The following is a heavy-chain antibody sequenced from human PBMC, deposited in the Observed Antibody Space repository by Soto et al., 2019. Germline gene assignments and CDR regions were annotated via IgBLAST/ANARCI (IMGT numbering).Heavy chain of an antibody. Sequence: EVQLLESGGGLVQPGGSLRLSCAASGFTFSSYAMSWVRQAPGKGLEWVSGISGSGGTTYHADSVKGRFTVSRDISKNTLYLQMNSLRAEDTAVYYCAKGALGGGFDFWGQGTLVTVSS. CDR2: ISGSGGTT. J-gene: IGHJ4*02. CDR1: GFTFSSYA. CDR3: AKGALGGGFDF. D-gene: IGHD3-16*01. V-gene: IGHV3-23*01.